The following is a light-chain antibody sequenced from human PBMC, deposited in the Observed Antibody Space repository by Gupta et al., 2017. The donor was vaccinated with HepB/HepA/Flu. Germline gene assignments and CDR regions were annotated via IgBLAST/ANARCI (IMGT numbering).Light chain of an antibody. CDR1: STDVGGYNS. V-gene: IGLV2-14*03. CDR2: DDT. CDR3: NSYTSRTTVV. Sequence: QSALTQPASVSGSPGQSITLSCTGTSTDVGGYNSVSWYQQYPGKAPKLMIYDDTNRPSGVSNRFSGSKSGNTASLTISGLQAEDEADYYCNSYTSRTTVVFGGGTQLTVL. J-gene: IGLJ2*01.